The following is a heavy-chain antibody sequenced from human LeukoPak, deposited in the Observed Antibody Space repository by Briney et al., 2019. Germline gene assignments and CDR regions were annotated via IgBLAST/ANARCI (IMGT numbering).Heavy chain of an antibody. V-gene: IGHV3-9*01. D-gene: IGHD6-13*01. CDR3: AKDYGYSSSWYDY. J-gene: IGHJ4*02. CDR2: ISRNSASV. CDR1: GFTFDDYG. Sequence: GRSLRLSCEASGFTFDDYGMHWVRQAPGKGLEWVSTISRNSASVGYVDSVKGRFTISRDNAKKTLYLQMNSLRPEDTALYYCAKDYGYSSSWYDYWGQGTLVTVSS.